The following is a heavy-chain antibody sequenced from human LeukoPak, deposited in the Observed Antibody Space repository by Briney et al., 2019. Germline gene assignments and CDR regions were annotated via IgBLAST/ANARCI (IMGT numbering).Heavy chain of an antibody. Sequence: PSETLSLTCTVSGGSISSYYWSWIRQPPGKGLEWIGYIYYSGSTNYNPSLKSRVTISVDTSKNQFSLKLSSVTAADTAVYYCARRGNWNDGNDAFDIWGQGTKVTVSS. V-gene: IGHV4-59*08. D-gene: IGHD1-1*01. CDR1: GGSISSYY. CDR2: IYYSGST. CDR3: ARRGNWNDGNDAFDI. J-gene: IGHJ3*02.